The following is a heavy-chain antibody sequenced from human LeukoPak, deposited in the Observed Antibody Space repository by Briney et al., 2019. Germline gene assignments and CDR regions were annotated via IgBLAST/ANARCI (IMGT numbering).Heavy chain of an antibody. CDR1: GGSFSGYY. Sequence: KPSETLSLTCAVYGGSFSGYYWSWIRQPPGKGLEWIGEINHSGSTNYNPSLKSRVTISVDTSKNQFSLKLSSVTAADTAVYYCARVGWGYHILGWGQGALVTVSS. J-gene: IGHJ4*02. CDR3: ARVGWGYHILG. D-gene: IGHD1-26*01. V-gene: IGHV4-34*01. CDR2: INHSGST.